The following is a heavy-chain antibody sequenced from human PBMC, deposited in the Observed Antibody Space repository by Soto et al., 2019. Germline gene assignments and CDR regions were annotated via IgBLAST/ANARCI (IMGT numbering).Heavy chain of an antibody. J-gene: IGHJ4*02. Sequence: QVQLQQWGAGLLKPSETLSLTCAVYGGSFSGNYWSWIRQSPGKGLEWIGEINHSGSTNYNPSLKSRVTISVATSKNQFSLKLSSVTAADTAVYYCARGGATVTTGMDYWGQGTLVTVSS. V-gene: IGHV4-34*01. CDR2: INHSGST. D-gene: IGHD4-17*01. CDR1: GGSFSGNY. CDR3: ARGGATVTTGMDY.